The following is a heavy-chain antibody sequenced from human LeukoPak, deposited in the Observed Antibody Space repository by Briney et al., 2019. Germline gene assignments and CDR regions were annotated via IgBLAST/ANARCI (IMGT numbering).Heavy chain of an antibody. CDR1: GDTFNNYA. V-gene: IGHV1-69*05. CDR3: ARDYALYGVVTPSENFVH. CDR2: ILPIFGTT. Sequence: SVKVSCKTSGDTFNNYAISWVRQAPGRGLEGMGRILPIFGTTNYAQSFQGRLTIITDDSTSTAYMALTSLTFEDTAMYYCARDYALYGVVTPSENFVHWGQGTLVSVSS. D-gene: IGHD4-23*01. J-gene: IGHJ1*01.